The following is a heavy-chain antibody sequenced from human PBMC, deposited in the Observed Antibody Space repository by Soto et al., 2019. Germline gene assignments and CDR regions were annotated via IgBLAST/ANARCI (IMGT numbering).Heavy chain of an antibody. CDR2: INHSGST. Sequence: PSETLSLTCAFYGGSFSGYYWSWIRQPPGKGLEWIGEINHSGSTNYNPSLKSRVTISVDTSKNQFSLKLSSVTAADTAVYYCARGSSIAARRDMDVWGKGTTVTVS. D-gene: IGHD6-6*01. J-gene: IGHJ6*03. CDR3: ARGSSIAARRDMDV. V-gene: IGHV4-34*01. CDR1: GGSFSGYY.